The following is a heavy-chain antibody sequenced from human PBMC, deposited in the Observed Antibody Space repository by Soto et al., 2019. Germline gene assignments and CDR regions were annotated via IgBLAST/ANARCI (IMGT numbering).Heavy chain of an antibody. V-gene: IGHV4-34*01. CDR3: ARAGKRNYYYYYGMDV. Sequence: PSETLSLTCAVYGGSFSGYYWSWIRQPPGKGLEWIGEINHSGSTNYNPSLKSRVTISVDTSKNQFSLKLSSVTAADTAVYYCARAGKRNYYYYYGMDVWGQGTTVTVSS. CDR2: INHSGST. J-gene: IGHJ6*02. CDR1: GGSFSGYY.